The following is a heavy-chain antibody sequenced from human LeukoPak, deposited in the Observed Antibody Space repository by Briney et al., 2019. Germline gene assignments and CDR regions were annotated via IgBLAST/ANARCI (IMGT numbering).Heavy chain of an antibody. CDR3: VCGSSSGSAFDI. J-gene: IGHJ3*02. CDR2: ISSSNSHI. V-gene: IGHV3-21*01. CDR1: GFTFSSYS. D-gene: IGHD6-6*01. Sequence: PGGSLRLSCAASGFTFSSYSMHWVRQAPGKGLEWVSSISSSNSHIYYAASVRGRFTISRDNAKKALYLQMNSLRAEDTAVYYCVCGSSSGSAFDIWGQGTMVTVSS.